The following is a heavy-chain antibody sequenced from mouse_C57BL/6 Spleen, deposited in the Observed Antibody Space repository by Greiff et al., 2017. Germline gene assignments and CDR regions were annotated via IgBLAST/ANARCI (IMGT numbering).Heavy chain of an antibody. CDR3: ARPYDYDTEAFAY. Sequence: QVQLKQPGTELVKPGASVKLSCKASGYTFTSYWMHWVKQRPGQGLAWIGNINPSNGGTNYNEKFKSKATLTVDKSSSTAYMQLSSLTSEDSAVYYGARPYDYDTEAFAYWGQGTLVTVSA. CDR2: INPSNGGT. D-gene: IGHD2-4*01. V-gene: IGHV1-53*01. CDR1: GYTFTSYW. J-gene: IGHJ3*01.